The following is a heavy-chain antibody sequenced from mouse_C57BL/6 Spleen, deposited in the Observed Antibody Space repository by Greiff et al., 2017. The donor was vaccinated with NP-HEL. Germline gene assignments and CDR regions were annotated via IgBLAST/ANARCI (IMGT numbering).Heavy chain of an antibody. CDR1: GFNIKDDY. CDR3: TVYGNLFAY. CDR2: IDPENGDT. J-gene: IGHJ3*01. V-gene: IGHV14-4*01. D-gene: IGHD2-1*01. Sequence: VQLKESGAELVRPGASVKLSCTASGFNIKDDYMHWVKQRPEQGLEWIGWIDPENGDTEYASKFQGKATITADTSSNTAYLQLSSLTSEDTAVYYCTVYGNLFAYWGQGTLVTVSA.